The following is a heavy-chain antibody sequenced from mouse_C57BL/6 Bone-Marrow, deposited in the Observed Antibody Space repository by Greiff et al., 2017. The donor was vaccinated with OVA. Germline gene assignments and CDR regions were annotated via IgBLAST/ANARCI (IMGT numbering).Heavy chain of an antibody. J-gene: IGHJ2*01. D-gene: IGHD1-1*01. V-gene: IGHV5-4*01. CDR1: GFTFSSYA. CDR2: ISDGGSYT. CDR3: ARDGYYGSSFLDY. Sequence: EVQLVESGGGLVKPGGSLKLSCAASGFTFSSYAMSWVRQTPEKRLEWVATISDGGSYTYYPDNVKGRFTISRDNAKNNLYLQMSHLKSEDTAMYYCARDGYYGSSFLDYWGQGTTLTVSS.